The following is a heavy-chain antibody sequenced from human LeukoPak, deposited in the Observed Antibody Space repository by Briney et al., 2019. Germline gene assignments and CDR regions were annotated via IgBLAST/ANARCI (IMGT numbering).Heavy chain of an antibody. Sequence: GGSLRLSCAASGFTFSSYSMNWVRQAPGKGLEWVSSISSSSSYIYYADPVKGRFTISRDNAKNSLYLQMNSLRAEDTAVYYCARESSIWYYFDYWGQGTLVTVSS. CDR2: ISSSSSYI. CDR3: ARESSIWYYFDY. J-gene: IGHJ4*02. V-gene: IGHV3-21*01. CDR1: GFTFSSYS. D-gene: IGHD6-13*01.